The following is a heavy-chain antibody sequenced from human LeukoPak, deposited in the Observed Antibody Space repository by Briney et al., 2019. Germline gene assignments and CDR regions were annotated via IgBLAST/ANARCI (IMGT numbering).Heavy chain of an antibody. Sequence: SETLSLTCAVYGGSFSGYYWSWIRQPPGKGLEWIGEINHSGSTNYNTSLKSRVTISVDTSKNQFSLKLGSVTAADTAVYYCARGHYGDSWGQGTLVTVSS. CDR3: ARGHYGDS. CDR2: INHSGST. J-gene: IGHJ4*02. CDR1: GGSFSGYY. V-gene: IGHV4-34*01.